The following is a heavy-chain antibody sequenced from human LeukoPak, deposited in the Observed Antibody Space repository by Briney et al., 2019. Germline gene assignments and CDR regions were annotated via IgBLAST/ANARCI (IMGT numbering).Heavy chain of an antibody. CDR3: ARPHSSGYYYFDY. D-gene: IGHD3-22*01. J-gene: IGHJ4*02. CDR2: IYYSGST. Sequence: PETLSLTCTVSGGSISSYYWSWIRQPPGKGLEWIGYIYYSGSTNYNPSLKSRVTISVDTSKNQFSLKLSSVTAADTAVYYCARPHSSGYYYFDYWGQGTLVTVSS. V-gene: IGHV4-59*08. CDR1: GGSISSYY.